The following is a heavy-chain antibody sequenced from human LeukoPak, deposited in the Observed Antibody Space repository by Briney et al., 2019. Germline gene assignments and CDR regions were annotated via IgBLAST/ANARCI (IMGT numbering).Heavy chain of an antibody. D-gene: IGHD6-19*01. CDR1: GGSFSGYY. CDR2: INHSGST. V-gene: IGHV4-34*01. CDR3: ARRARIAVRGAFDI. Sequence: PSETLSLTCAVYGGSFSGYYWSWIRQPPGKGLEWIGEINHSGSTNYNPSLKSRVTISVDTSKNQFSLKLSSVTAADTAVYYCARRARIAVRGAFDIWGQGTMVTVSS. J-gene: IGHJ3*02.